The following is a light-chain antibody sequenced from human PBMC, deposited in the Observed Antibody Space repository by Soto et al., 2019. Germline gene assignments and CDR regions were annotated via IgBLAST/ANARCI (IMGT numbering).Light chain of an antibody. J-gene: IGKJ3*01. V-gene: IGKV1-13*02. CDR1: QGISSE. CDR2: DAS. Sequence: AILLTQSPSSLSASVGDRVTITCRASQGISSELAWYQQKPGKAAKLLIYDASSLESGVPSRFSGSGSGTHFTLTISSLQPEDFATYYCQQFNSYPSFGPGTKVDIK. CDR3: QQFNSYPS.